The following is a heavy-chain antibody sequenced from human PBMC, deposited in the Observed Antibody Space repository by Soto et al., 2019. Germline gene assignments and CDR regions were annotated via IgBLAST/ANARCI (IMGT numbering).Heavy chain of an antibody. CDR2: INRDANDI. D-gene: IGHD3-10*02. V-gene: IGHV3-74*01. CDR3: ARDVPHKGFDS. J-gene: IGHJ5*01. Sequence: EVQLVESGGGLVQPGGSLRLSCEASRGAFGDYWMHWVRQAPGKGLVWVSRINRDANDIIYADSVKGRFTASRDNAKNMVFLQMTRLRVEDAAVYYCARDVPHKGFDSWGQGTLVTVSS. CDR1: RGAFGDYW.